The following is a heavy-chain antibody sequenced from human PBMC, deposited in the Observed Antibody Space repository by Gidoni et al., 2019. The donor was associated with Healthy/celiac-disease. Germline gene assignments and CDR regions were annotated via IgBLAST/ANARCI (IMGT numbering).Heavy chain of an antibody. CDR1: GGSISSAGYY. CDR2: IYYSGST. D-gene: IGHD3-3*01. V-gene: IGHV4-31*03. Sequence: QVQLQESGPGLVKPSQTLSLTCTVSGGSISSAGYYWSWIRQHPGKGLEWIGYIYYSGSTYYNPSLKSRVTISVDTSKNQFSLKLSSVTAADTAVYYCARITLSTNFGEALDYWGQGTLVTVSS. CDR3: ARITLSTNFGEALDY. J-gene: IGHJ4*02.